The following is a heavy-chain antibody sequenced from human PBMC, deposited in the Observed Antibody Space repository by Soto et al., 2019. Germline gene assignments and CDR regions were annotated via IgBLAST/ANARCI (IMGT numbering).Heavy chain of an antibody. CDR3: ARPLYDSSGYNTLGLDY. Sequence: QVQLVQSGAEVKKPGASVKVSCKASGYTFTSYSLHWVRQAPGQGLEWMGIISPGGGTTTYAQRLQGRVSFTRDTSTTTVYMELSSLKSEDTAVYYCARPLYDSSGYNTLGLDYWGQGTLVTVSS. V-gene: IGHV1-46*04. D-gene: IGHD3-22*01. CDR2: ISPGGGTT. CDR1: GYTFTSYS. J-gene: IGHJ4*02.